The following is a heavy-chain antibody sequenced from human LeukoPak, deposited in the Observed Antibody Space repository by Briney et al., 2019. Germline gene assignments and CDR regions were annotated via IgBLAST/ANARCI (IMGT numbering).Heavy chain of an antibody. D-gene: IGHD3-10*01. CDR3: ARTRPYGSGAKKGYYYYMDV. CDR2: IYYSGST. Sequence: PSETLSLTCTVSGGSISSSSYYWGWIRQPPGKGLEWIGSIYYSGSTYYNPSLKSRVTISVDTSKNQFSLKLSSVTAADTAVYYCARTRPYGSGAKKGYYYYMDVWGKGTTVTISS. CDR1: GGSISSSSYY. J-gene: IGHJ6*03. V-gene: IGHV4-39*07.